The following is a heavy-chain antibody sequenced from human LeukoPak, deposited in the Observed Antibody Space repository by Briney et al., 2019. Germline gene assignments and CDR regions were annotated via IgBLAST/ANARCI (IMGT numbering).Heavy chain of an antibody. J-gene: IGHJ4*02. D-gene: IGHD2-2*01. CDR3: ARDQRRYCSSTSCSVVY. CDR2: INPNSGGT. Sequence: ASVKVSCKASGYTFTGYYMHWVRQAPGQGLEWMGWINPNSGGTNYAQKFQGRVTMTRDTSISTAYMELGRLRSDDTAVYYCARDQRRYCSSTSCSVVYWGQGTLVTVSS. CDR1: GYTFTGYY. V-gene: IGHV1-2*02.